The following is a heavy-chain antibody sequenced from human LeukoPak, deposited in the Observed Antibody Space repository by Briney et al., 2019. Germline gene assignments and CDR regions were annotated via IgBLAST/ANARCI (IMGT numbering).Heavy chain of an antibody. Sequence: ASVKVSCKASGYTLTSYGISWVRQAPGQGLEWMGWISAYNGNTNYAQKLQGRVTMTTDTSTSTAYMELSSLRSEDTAVYYCARANHLYDSSGYYQSYFDYWGQGTLVTVSS. V-gene: IGHV1-18*01. D-gene: IGHD3-22*01. J-gene: IGHJ4*02. CDR2: ISAYNGNT. CDR3: ARANHLYDSSGYYQSYFDY. CDR1: GYTLTSYG.